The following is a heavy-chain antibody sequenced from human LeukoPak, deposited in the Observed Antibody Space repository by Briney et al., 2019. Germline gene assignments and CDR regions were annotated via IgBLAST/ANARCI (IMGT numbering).Heavy chain of an antibody. J-gene: IGHJ4*02. CDR1: GGSFSGNY. Sequence: SETLSLTCAVYGGSFSGNYWSWVRQSPEKGLEWIAEINQGGSTIYNPSLKNRVTMSIDTTRKHFSLQLASLTAADTAVYFCARRGIWIQWNFEYWGQGVLVTVSS. V-gene: IGHV4-34*01. CDR3: ARRGIWIQWNFEY. D-gene: IGHD5-12*01. CDR2: INQGGST.